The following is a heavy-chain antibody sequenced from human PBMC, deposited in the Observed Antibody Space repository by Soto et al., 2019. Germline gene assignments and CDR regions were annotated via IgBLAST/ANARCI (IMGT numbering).Heavy chain of an antibody. D-gene: IGHD6-13*01. Sequence: QVQLVQSGAEVKKPGASVKVSCKASGYTFTSYDINWVRQATGQGLEWMGWMNPNSGNTGYAQKCEGRGTMTRNTSISTAYMELSSERSEDTAVYYCAGVGYSSSWYYYYCYGMDVWGQGTTVTVSS. J-gene: IGHJ6*02. CDR3: AGVGYSSSWYYYYCYGMDV. CDR2: MNPNSGNT. CDR1: GYTFTSYD. V-gene: IGHV1-8*01.